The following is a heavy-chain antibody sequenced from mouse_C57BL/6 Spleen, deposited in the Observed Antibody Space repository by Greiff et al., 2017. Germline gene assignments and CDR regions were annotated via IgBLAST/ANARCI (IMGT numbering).Heavy chain of an antibody. D-gene: IGHD2-2*01. CDR2: IYPGNSDT. J-gene: IGHJ3*01. CDR3: TRETMVTTGGCAY. CDR1: GYTFTSYW. Sequence: EVQLQQSGTVLARPGASVKMSCKTSGYTFTSYWMHWVKQRPGQGLEWIGAIYPGNSDTSYNQKFKGKAKLTAVTSASTAYMELSSLTNEDSAVYYCTRETMVTTGGCAYWGQGTLVTVSA. V-gene: IGHV1-5*01.